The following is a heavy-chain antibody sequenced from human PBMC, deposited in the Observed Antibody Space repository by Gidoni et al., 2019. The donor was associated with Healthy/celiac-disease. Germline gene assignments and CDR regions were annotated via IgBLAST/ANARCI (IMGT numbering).Heavy chain of an antibody. CDR3: ARGAPKYCSGGSCYTYYYYGMDV. D-gene: IGHD2-15*01. V-gene: IGHV5-51*01. J-gene: IGHJ6*02. Sequence: EVQLVRSGAEVKKPGGSLKISCQGSGYSFTSYWIGWVRQMPGKGLGWMGIIYPGDSDTRYTPSFQGQVTISADQSISTAYLQWSSLKASDTAMYYCARGAPKYCSGGSCYTYYYYGMDVWGQGTTVTVSS. CDR2: IYPGDSDT. CDR1: GYSFTSYW.